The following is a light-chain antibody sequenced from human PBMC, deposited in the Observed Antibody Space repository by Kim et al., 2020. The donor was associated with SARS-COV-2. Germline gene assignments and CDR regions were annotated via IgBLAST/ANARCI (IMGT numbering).Light chain of an antibody. CDR1: SLRSYY. CDR3: SSRDSGGNHLV. J-gene: IGLJ2*01. V-gene: IGLV3-19*01. Sequence: SSDLTQDPDVSVALGQTVRITCHGDSLRSYYASWYQQKPGQAPVLVIYGKNNRPSGIPDRFSGSRSGNTASLTIAAAQTGDDGDYYCSSRDSGGNHLVFGAGTRLTVL. CDR2: GKN.